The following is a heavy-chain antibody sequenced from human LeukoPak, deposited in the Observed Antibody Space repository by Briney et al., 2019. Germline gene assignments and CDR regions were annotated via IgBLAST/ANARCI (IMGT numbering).Heavy chain of an antibody. CDR1: GFTFSSYG. J-gene: IGHJ5*02. V-gene: IGHV3-33*01. D-gene: IGHD6-13*01. Sequence: GESLRLSCAASGFTFSSYGMHWVRQAPGKGLEWVAVIWYDGSNKYDADSVKGRFTISRDNSKNTLYLQMNSLRAEDTAVYYCARDSNLAAAGSGDNWFDPWGQGTLVTVSS. CDR3: ARDSNLAAAGSGDNWFDP. CDR2: IWYDGSNK.